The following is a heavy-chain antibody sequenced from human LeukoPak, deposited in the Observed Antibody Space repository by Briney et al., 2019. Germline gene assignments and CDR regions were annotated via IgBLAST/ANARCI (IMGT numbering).Heavy chain of an antibody. V-gene: IGHV1-2*02. CDR2: INPNSGDT. CDR1: GYSFTDHY. Sequence: GASVKVSCKASGYSFTDHYLHWVRQAPGQGLEWMGWINPNSGDTNYAQKFQGRVTMTRDTSIKTAYMELTTMTSDDTAVYYCAREMAGGRWDYWGQGTLVTVSS. J-gene: IGHJ4*02. D-gene: IGHD3-16*01. CDR3: AREMAGGRWDY.